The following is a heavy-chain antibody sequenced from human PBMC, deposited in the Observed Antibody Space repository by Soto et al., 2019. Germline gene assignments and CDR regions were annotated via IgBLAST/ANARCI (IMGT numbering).Heavy chain of an antibody. J-gene: IGHJ6*02. CDR3: ARGPGYYGMDV. Sequence: SETLSLTCAVYGGSFSGYYWSWIRQPPGKGLEWIGEINHSGSTNYNPSLKSRVTISVDTSKNQFSLKLSSVTAADTAVYYCARGPGYYGMDVWGQGTTVTVSS. V-gene: IGHV4-34*01. CDR2: INHSGST. CDR1: GGSFSGYY.